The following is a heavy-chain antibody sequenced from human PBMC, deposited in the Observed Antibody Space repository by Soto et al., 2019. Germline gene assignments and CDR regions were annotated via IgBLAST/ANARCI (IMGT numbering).Heavy chain of an antibody. CDR3: ARATYYDFWTPGRGRYYYYYMDV. CDR1: GDSVSSNSAA. Sequence: PSQTLSLTXAISGDSVSSNSAAWNWIRQSPSRGLEWLGRTYYRSKWYNDYAVSVKSRITINPDTSKNQFSLQLNSVTPEDTAVYYCARATYYDFWTPGRGRYYYYYMDVWGKGTTVTVSS. D-gene: IGHD3-3*01. J-gene: IGHJ6*03. V-gene: IGHV6-1*01. CDR2: TYYRSKWYN.